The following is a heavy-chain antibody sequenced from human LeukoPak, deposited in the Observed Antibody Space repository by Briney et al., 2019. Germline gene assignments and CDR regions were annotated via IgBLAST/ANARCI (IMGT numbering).Heavy chain of an antibody. V-gene: IGHV3-23*01. CDR1: GFTFSSYA. D-gene: IGHD4-23*01. CDR3: ARTTVAPGSYDAFDI. Sequence: SGGSLRLSCAASGFTFSSYAMSWVRQAPGKGLEWVSAISGSGGSTYYADSVKGQFIISRDNSKNTLYLQINSLRVEDTAVYYCARTTVAPGSYDAFDIWGQGTMVTVSS. CDR2: ISGSGGST. J-gene: IGHJ3*02.